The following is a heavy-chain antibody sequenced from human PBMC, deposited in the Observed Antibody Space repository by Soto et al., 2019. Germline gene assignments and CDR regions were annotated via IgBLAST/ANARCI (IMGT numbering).Heavy chain of an antibody. J-gene: IGHJ4*02. CDR2: IGPDGTDT. CDR1: GFVFGAYA. CDR3: VTMVRGTTPFDY. Sequence: EVQLVESGGDLVQPGGSLRLSCSASGFVFGAYAMHWVRQAPGKGLEYVSGIGPDGTDTYYADSVKGTFTMSRDNSKNTLYLQMNSLRGEATALYFCVTMVRGTTPFDYWGQGTLVTVSS. V-gene: IGHV3-64D*06. D-gene: IGHD3-10*01.